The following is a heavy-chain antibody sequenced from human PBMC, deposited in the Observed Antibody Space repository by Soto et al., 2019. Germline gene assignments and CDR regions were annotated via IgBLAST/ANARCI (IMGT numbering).Heavy chain of an antibody. CDR3: ARPLYSSGWSRKYYFDY. J-gene: IGHJ4*02. V-gene: IGHV1-18*01. Sequence: ASVKVSCKASGYTFTSYGISWVRQAPGQGLEWMGWISAYNGNTNYAQKLQGRVTMTTDTSTSTAYMELRSLRSDDTAVYYCARPLYSSGWSRKYYFDYWGQGTLVTVSS. D-gene: IGHD6-19*01. CDR1: GYTFTSYG. CDR2: ISAYNGNT.